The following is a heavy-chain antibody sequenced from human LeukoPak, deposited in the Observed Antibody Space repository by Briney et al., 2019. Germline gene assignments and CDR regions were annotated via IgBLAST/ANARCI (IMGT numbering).Heavy chain of an antibody. CDR1: GFTFSSYG. J-gene: IGHJ4*02. CDR3: AKDSLGYYDSSGYYFLYYFDY. Sequence: PGGSLRLSCAASGFTFSSYGMSWVRQAPGKGLEWVSAISASGGSTYYADSVKGRFTISRDNSKNTLYLQMNSLRAEDTAVYYCAKDSLGYYDSSGYYFLYYFDYWGQGTLVTVSS. V-gene: IGHV3-23*01. CDR2: ISASGGST. D-gene: IGHD3-22*01.